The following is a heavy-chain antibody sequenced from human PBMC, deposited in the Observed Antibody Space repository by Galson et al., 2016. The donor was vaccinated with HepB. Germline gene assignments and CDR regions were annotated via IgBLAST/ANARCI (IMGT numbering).Heavy chain of an antibody. CDR2: IGAGSTNI. CDR1: GFTFSSYS. D-gene: IGHD3-22*01. Sequence: SLRLSCAASGFTFSSYSMNWVRQAPGKGLEWVSYIGAGSTNIYYADSVEGRFTISRDNAKNSLYLQMNSLRDEDTAVYYCARDHDDYDSSGYYYAFDYWGQGTLVTVSS. CDR3: ARDHDDYDSSGYYYAFDY. V-gene: IGHV3-48*02. J-gene: IGHJ4*02.